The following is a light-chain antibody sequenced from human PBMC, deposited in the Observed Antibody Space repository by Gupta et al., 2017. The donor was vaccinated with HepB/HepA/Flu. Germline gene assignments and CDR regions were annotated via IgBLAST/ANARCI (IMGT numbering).Light chain of an antibody. CDR1: QGLLHSNGYNY. CDR3: MQALQTPIT. Sequence: DIVMTQSPLSLPVTPGEPASISCRSSQGLLHSNGYNYLDWYLQKPGQSPQLLIYLGSNRASGVPDRFSGSGSGTDFTLKISRVDAEDVGVYYCMQALQTPITFGQGTRLEIK. CDR2: LGS. J-gene: IGKJ5*01. V-gene: IGKV2-28*01.